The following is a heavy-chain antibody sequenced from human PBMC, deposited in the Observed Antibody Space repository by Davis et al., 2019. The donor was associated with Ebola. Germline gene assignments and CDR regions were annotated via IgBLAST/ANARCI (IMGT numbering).Heavy chain of an antibody. CDR1: GFTVSSNY. J-gene: IGHJ4*02. V-gene: IGHV3-53*05. CDR3: ARGLWFGELSRGIFDY. D-gene: IGHD3-10*01. CDR2: IYSGGST. Sequence: GGSLRLSCAASGFTVSSNYMSWVRQAPGKGLEWVSVIYSGGSTYYADSVKGRFTISRDNSKNTLYLQMNSLRAEDTAVYYCARGLWFGELSRGIFDYWGQGTLVTVSS.